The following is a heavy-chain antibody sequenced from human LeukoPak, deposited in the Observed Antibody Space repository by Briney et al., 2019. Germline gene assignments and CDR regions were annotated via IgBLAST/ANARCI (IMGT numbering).Heavy chain of an antibody. V-gene: IGHV1-46*01. Sequence: EASVKVSCKVSGYTLTELSMHWVRQAPGQGLEWMGIINPSGGSTSYAQKFQGRVTMTRDTSTSTVYMELSSLRSEDTAVYYCATQVVPAAISIWGQGTMVTVSS. J-gene: IGHJ3*02. D-gene: IGHD2-2*01. CDR3: ATQVVPAAISI. CDR1: GYTLTELS. CDR2: INPSGGST.